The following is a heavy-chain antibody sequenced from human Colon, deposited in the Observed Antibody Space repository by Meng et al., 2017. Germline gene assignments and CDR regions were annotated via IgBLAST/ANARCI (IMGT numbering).Heavy chain of an antibody. CDR1: GGSISSSSDY. D-gene: IGHD3-10*01. Sequence: QLELAQLGPGRVKPSATLSLTCTVSGGSISSSSDYWSWIRQPPGKGLEWIGSIYYSGSTYYNPSLKSRVTISVDTSKNQFALKLSSVTAADTAVYYCALWFGELLSGNWFDPWGQGTLVTVSS. CDR3: ALWFGELLSGNWFDP. J-gene: IGHJ5*02. V-gene: IGHV4-39*07. CDR2: IYYSGST.